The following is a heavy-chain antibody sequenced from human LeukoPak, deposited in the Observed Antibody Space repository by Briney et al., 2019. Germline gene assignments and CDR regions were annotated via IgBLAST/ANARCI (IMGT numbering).Heavy chain of an antibody. CDR2: ISGSGGST. J-gene: IGHJ5*02. Sequence: PGGFLRLSCAASGFTVSSNYMSWVRQAPGKGLEWVSAISGSGGSTYYADSVKGRFTISRDNSKNTLYLQMNSLRAEDTAVYYCAKNPPGLPWFDPWGQGTLVTVSS. CDR3: AKNPPGLPWFDP. CDR1: GFTVSSNY. D-gene: IGHD5-18*01. V-gene: IGHV3-23*01.